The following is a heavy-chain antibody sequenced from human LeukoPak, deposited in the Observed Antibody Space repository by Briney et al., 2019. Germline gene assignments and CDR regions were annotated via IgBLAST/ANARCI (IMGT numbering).Heavy chain of an antibody. CDR1: GGSFSGYY. V-gene: IGHV4-34*01. Sequence: SETLSLTCAVFGGSFSGYYWSWIRQSPEKGLEWIGEMSHTGATNYNPSLKSRVTVSVDTSKKQFSLNLRSVTAADTAVYYCARVEPENYYYYYGMDVWGQGTTVTVSS. D-gene: IGHD1-14*01. CDR2: MSHTGAT. CDR3: ARVEPENYYYYYGMDV. J-gene: IGHJ6*02.